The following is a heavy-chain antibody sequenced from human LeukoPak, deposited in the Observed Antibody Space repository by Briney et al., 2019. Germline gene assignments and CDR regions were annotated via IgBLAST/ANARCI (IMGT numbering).Heavy chain of an antibody. D-gene: IGHD5-18*01. Sequence: ASVKVSCKVSGYTLTELSMHWVRQAPGRGLEWMGGFDPEDGETIYAQKFQGRVTMTEDTSTDTAYMELSSLRSEDTAVYYCATDTRDTAMPWFDYWGQGTLVTVSS. V-gene: IGHV1-24*01. CDR1: GYTLTELS. CDR2: FDPEDGET. CDR3: ATDTRDTAMPWFDY. J-gene: IGHJ4*02.